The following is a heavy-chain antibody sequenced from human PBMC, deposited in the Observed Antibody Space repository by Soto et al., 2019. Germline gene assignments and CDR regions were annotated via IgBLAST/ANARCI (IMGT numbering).Heavy chain of an antibody. Sequence: EVQLVESGGGLVQPGGSLRLSCVASGFTFNYYWMHWVRQAPGKGLVWVSRIQSDGSSPDYVDSVKGRFTIPRDNAKNTLYLQMNNLRAEDTAVYYCARGGDPDYWGQGTLVTVSS. V-gene: IGHV3-74*01. J-gene: IGHJ4*02. CDR1: GFTFNYYW. CDR3: ARGGDPDY. CDR2: IQSDGSSP. D-gene: IGHD2-21*02.